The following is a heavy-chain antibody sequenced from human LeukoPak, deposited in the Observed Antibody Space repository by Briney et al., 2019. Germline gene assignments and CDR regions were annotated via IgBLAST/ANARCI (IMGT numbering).Heavy chain of an antibody. CDR3: ARSGIRFADTMIWFGDS. Sequence: ASVKVSCKASGYTFTSYYMHWVRQAPGQGLEWMGIINPSGGSTSYAQNFQGRVTMTRDTSTSTVYMELGSLRSEDTAVYYCARSGIRFADTMIWFGDSWGQGTLVTVSS. D-gene: IGHD3-10*01. CDR2: INPSGGST. CDR1: GYTFTSYY. V-gene: IGHV1-46*01. J-gene: IGHJ5*02.